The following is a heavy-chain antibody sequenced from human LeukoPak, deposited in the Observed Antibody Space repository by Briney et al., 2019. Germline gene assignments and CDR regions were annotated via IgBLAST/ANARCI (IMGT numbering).Heavy chain of an antibody. Sequence: PSETLSLTCAVSGFSTGSGYYWGWIRQPPGKGLEWIGNIYHSGSTYYNPSLMSRVTISIDTSNNQFSLKLSSVTAADTAVYYCATTSGSYSHFHHWGQGTVVTVSS. J-gene: IGHJ1*01. D-gene: IGHD1-26*01. CDR2: IYHSGST. CDR1: GFSTGSGYY. CDR3: ATTSGSYSHFHH. V-gene: IGHV4-38-2*01.